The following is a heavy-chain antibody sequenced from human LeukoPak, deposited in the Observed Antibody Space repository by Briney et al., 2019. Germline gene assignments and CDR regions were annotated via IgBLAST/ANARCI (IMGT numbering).Heavy chain of an antibody. CDR2: IYIDGTT. J-gene: IGHJ4*02. V-gene: IGHV3-53*01. D-gene: IGHD6-13*01. CDR1: GFIVSHNY. CDR3: ARGPRYSFY. Sequence: GRSLRLSCAASGFIVSHNYMTWVRQAPGKGLEWISVIYIDGTTYYADSVKGRFTISRDQANNTLYLQMNTLRDEDTAVYYCARGPRYSFYWGQGTLVSVSS.